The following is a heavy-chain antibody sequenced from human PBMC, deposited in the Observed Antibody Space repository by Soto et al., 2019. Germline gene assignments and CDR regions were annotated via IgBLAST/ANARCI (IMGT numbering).Heavy chain of an antibody. J-gene: IGHJ4*02. V-gene: IGHV4-31*03. Sequence: PSETLSLTCTVSGGSISSGGYYWSWIRQHPGKGLEWIGCIYYSGSTYYNPSLKSRVTISVDTSKNQFSLKLSSVTAADTAVYYCARAGYGNYFDYWGQGTLVTVSS. CDR1: GGSISSGGYY. CDR3: ARAGYGNYFDY. CDR2: IYYSGST. D-gene: IGHD4-17*01.